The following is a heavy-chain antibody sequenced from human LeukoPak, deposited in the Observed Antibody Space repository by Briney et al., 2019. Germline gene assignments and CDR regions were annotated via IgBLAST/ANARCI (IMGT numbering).Heavy chain of an antibody. CDR2: IYTSGST. V-gene: IGHV4-61*02. J-gene: IGHJ4*02. D-gene: IGHD1-20*01. CDR1: GGSTSSGSYY. Sequence: SQTLSLTCTVSGGSTSSGSYYWSWIRQPAGKGLEWIGRIYTSGSTNYNPSLKSRVAISVDTSKTQFSLKLSSVTAADTAVYYCARLDRITGKTEWGQGTLVTVSS. CDR3: ARLDRITGKTE.